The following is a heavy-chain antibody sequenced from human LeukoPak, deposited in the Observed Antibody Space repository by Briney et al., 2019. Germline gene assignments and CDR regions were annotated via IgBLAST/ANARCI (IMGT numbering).Heavy chain of an antibody. CDR3: ARTPLRSSSSWFDY. J-gene: IGHJ4*02. D-gene: IGHD6-6*01. CDR1: GFTVSSNY. V-gene: IGHV3-53*01. CDR2: IYSGGT. Sequence: GGSLRLSCAASGFTVSSNYMSWVRQAPGKGLEWVSVIYSGGTYYADSVKGRFTISRDNSKNTLYLQMNSLRAEDTAVYYCARTPLRSSSSWFDYWGQGTLVTVSS.